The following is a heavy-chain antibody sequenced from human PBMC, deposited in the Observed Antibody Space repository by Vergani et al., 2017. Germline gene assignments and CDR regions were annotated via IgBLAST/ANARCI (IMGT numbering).Heavy chain of an antibody. CDR2: FDPEDGET. Sequence: QVQLVQSGAEVKKPGASVKVSCKVSGYTLTESSMHWVRQPPGKGLEWMGGFDPEDGETIYAQKFQGRVTMTEDTSTDTAYMELSSLRAEDTAVYYSATCYDYVWGSYRDAFDIWGQGTMVTVSS. D-gene: IGHD3-16*02. V-gene: IGHV1-24*01. J-gene: IGHJ3*02. CDR1: GYTLTESS. CDR3: ATCYDYVWGSYRDAFDI.